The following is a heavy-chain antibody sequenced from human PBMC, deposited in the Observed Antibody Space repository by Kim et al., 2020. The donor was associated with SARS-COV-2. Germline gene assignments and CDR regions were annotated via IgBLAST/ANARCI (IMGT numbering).Heavy chain of an antibody. CDR1: GGSFSGYY. CDR3: ARRAAAGPNRYYFYY. CDR2: INHSGST. J-gene: IGHJ4*02. D-gene: IGHD6-13*01. Sequence: SETLSLTCAVYGGSFSGYYWSWIRQPPGKGLEWIGEINHSGSTNYNPSLKSRVTISVDTSKNQFSLKLSSVTAADTAVYYCARRAAAGPNRYYFYYWGQG. V-gene: IGHV4-34*01.